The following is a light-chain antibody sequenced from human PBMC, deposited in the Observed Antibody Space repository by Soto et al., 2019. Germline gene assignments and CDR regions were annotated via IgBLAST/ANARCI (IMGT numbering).Light chain of an antibody. Sequence: EIVLTQSPGPLSLSPGERATLSCRTSQSISSSYLAWYQQKVGQAPRLLIFRASSRATGIPDSFSGSGSGTDFTLTISRLEAEDFAVYYRQQYGSSRKYAFGQGTKLEIK. J-gene: IGKJ2*01. V-gene: IGKV3-20*01. CDR1: QSISSSY. CDR3: QQYGSSRKYA. CDR2: RAS.